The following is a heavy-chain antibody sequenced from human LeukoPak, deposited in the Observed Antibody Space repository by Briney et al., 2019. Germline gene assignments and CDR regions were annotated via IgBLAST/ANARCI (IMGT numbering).Heavy chain of an antibody. D-gene: IGHD1-26*01. V-gene: IGHV4-39*07. CDR2: INHSGST. Sequence: PSETLSLTCTVSGDSISSTSYYWSWIRQPPGKGLEWIGEINHSGSTNYNPSLKSRVTISVDTSKNQFSLKLSSVTAADTAVYYCARGATWGQGTLVTVSS. CDR1: GDSISSTSYY. CDR3: ARGAT. J-gene: IGHJ4*02.